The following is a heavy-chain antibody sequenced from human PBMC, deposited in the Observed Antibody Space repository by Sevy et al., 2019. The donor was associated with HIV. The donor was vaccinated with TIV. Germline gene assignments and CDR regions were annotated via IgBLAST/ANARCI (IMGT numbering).Heavy chain of an antibody. CDR1: GGSMSGYY. Sequence: SETLSLTCTVSGGSMSGYYWSWIRQPPGKGLEWIGYFYYSRSTNYNPSLKSSVTISVDTSRNHSSLKLRSVTAADTAVYYCARASPEYYYGLDVWGHGTTVTVSS. J-gene: IGHJ6*02. V-gene: IGHV4-59*01. CDR2: FYYSRST. CDR3: ARASPEYYYGLDV.